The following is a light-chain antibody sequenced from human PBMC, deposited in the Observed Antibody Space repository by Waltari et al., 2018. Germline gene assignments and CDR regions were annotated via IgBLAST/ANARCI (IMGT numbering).Light chain of an antibody. V-gene: IGKV4-1*01. CDR3: QQYYSTPPLT. Sequence: DIVMTQSPDSLAVSLGERATIHCTSSQSVLYSATNKNYLAWYQQKPGQPPKLLIYWASTRESGVPDRFSGSGSGTDFTLTISSLQAEDVAVYYCQQYYSTPPLTFGGGNKVEIK. CDR1: QSVLYSATNKNY. J-gene: IGKJ4*01. CDR2: WAS.